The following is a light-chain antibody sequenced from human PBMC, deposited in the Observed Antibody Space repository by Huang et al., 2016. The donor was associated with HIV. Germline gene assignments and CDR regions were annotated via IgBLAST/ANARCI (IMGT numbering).Light chain of an antibody. CDR3: QQFSF. J-gene: IGKJ4*01. Sequence: AIQLTPSPSSLSASLGDAVTITCRASHGISSALAWYQQKPGKSPKLLIYDASTLESGVPSRFSGSASGTDFTLTISSLQPEDFATYYCQQFSFFGGGTKVEIK. CDR1: HGISSA. V-gene: IGKV1-13*02. CDR2: DAS.